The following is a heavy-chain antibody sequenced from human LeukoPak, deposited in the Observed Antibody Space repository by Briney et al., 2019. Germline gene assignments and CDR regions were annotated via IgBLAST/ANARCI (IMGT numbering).Heavy chain of an antibody. CDR3: ARDLGRGSFDY. CDR1: GYTFTGHF. J-gene: IGHJ4*02. Sequence: ASVKVSCKGSGYTFTGHFMHWVRQAPGQGLEWMGWINPNSGGTNYAQKFQGRVTMTRDTSISTAYMELSRLRSDDTAVYYCARDLGRGSFDYWGQGTLVTVSS. D-gene: IGHD7-27*01. CDR2: INPNSGGT. V-gene: IGHV1-2*02.